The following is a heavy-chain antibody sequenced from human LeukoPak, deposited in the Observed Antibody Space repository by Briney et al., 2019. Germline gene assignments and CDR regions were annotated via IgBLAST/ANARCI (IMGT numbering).Heavy chain of an antibody. D-gene: IGHD3-10*01. CDR1: GYTFTGYY. CDR3: ARGISVSGAGRFDY. V-gene: IGHV1-2*02. J-gene: IGHJ4*02. CDR2: INPNSGIT. Sequence: GESLRISCKTSGYTFTGYYIHWVRQAPGQGLEWMGWINPNSGITNYAQKFQGRVTMTRDTSISTAYMELSWLTSDDTAVYYCARGISVSGAGRFDYWGQGTLVTVSS.